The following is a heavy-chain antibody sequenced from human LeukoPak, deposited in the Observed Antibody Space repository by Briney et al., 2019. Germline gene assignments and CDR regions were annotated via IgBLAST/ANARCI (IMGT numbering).Heavy chain of an antibody. CDR1: GFTFSRHW. Sequence: PGGSLRLSCAGSGFTFSRHWMHWVRQVPGKGLGWVSRMNSDGSSTSYADSVKGRFIISRDNAKNTLYLQMNSLRAEDTAVYYCTSDTVDTAVGIDYWGQGTLVTVSS. D-gene: IGHD5-18*01. CDR3: TSDTVDTAVGIDY. J-gene: IGHJ4*02. CDR2: MNSDGSST. V-gene: IGHV3-74*01.